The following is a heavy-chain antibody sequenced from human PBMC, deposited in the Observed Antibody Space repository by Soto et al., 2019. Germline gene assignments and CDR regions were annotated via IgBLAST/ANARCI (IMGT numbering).Heavy chain of an antibody. CDR3: ARDFWHNGVSLDV. Sequence: GSLRLSCGASGFTFISHWMHCLFQIPVKGLVWVSRINTDGSRTTYADSVKGRFTVSRDNAKNTLYLQMNSLRAEDTAVYFCARDFWHNGVSLDVWGQGTTVTVSS. CDR1: GFTFISHW. D-gene: IGHD2-8*01. V-gene: IGHV3-74*03. J-gene: IGHJ6*02. CDR2: INTDGSRT.